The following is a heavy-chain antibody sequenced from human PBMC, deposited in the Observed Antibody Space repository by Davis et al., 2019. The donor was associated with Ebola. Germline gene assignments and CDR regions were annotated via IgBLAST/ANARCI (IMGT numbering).Heavy chain of an antibody. Sequence: ATSVKVSCKASGGTFSSYAISWVRQAPGQGLEWMGRIIPILGIANYAQKFQGRVTITADKSTRTAYMELRSLRSDDTAVYYCARDPPSEWLYYYYGMDVWGQGTTVTVSS. CDR3: ARDPPSEWLYYYYGMDV. V-gene: IGHV1-69*04. CDR2: IIPILGIA. J-gene: IGHJ6*02. D-gene: IGHD3-3*01. CDR1: GGTFSSYA.